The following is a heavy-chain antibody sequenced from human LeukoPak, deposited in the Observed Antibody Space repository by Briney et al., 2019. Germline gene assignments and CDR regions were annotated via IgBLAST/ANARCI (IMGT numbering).Heavy chain of an antibody. CDR3: AKERYLLDY. CDR1: GFTFSSHA. CDR2: ISYDGSNT. Sequence: GGSLRLSCSASGFTFSSHAVHWVRQAPGKGLEWVALISYDGSNTYYADSVKGRFTISRDNSKNTLYLQMNSLRPEDTAVYYCAKERYLLDYWGQGTRVTVSS. D-gene: IGHD2-15*01. V-gene: IGHV3-30-3*01. J-gene: IGHJ4*02.